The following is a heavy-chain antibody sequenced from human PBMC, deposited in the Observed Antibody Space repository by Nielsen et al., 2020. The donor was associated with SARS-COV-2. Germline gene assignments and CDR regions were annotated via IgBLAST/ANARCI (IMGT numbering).Heavy chain of an antibody. CDR3: TRVNPTSGSWFDALDI. Sequence: GGSLRLSCAASGFTFSSYGMHWVRQASGKGLEWVGRIRSKANNYATGYAASMKGRFTISRDDSKNTAYLQMNNLRTEDTAVYYCTRVNPTSGSWFDALDIWGQGTMVTVSS. J-gene: IGHJ3*02. CDR2: IRSKANNYAT. V-gene: IGHV3-73*01. CDR1: GFTFSSYG. D-gene: IGHD6-13*01.